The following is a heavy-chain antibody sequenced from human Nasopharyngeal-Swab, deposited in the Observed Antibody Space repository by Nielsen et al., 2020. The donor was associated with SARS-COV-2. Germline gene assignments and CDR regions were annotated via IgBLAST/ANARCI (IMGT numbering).Heavy chain of an antibody. CDR2: VHWDDEK. J-gene: IGHJ4*02. CDR3: ARGYQLIRGFDY. D-gene: IGHD2-2*01. Sequence: RQAPGKALEWLALVHWDDEKRYSPSLKSRLTITKDTSKNQVVLTMTNVDPVDTVTYYCARGYQLIRGFDYWGQGTLVTVSS. V-gene: IGHV2-5*02.